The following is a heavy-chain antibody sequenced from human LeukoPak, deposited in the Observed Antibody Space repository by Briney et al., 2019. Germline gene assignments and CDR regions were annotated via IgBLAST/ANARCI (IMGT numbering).Heavy chain of an antibody. CDR1: GYTFTGYY. V-gene: IGHV1-2*02. D-gene: IGHD3-3*01. CDR2: INPNSGGT. CDR3: ARDVHLLEWLLSDLYYYYYMDV. J-gene: IGHJ6*03. Sequence: ASVKVSCKASGYTFTGYYMHWVRQAPGQGLEWMGWINPNSGGTNYAQKFQGRVTMTRDTSISTAYMELSRLRSDDTAVYYCARDVHLLEWLLSDLYYYYYMDVWGKGTTVTVSS.